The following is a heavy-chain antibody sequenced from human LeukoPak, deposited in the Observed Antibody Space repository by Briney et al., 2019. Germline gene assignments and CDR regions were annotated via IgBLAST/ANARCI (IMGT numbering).Heavy chain of an antibody. D-gene: IGHD2-21*01. J-gene: IGHJ5*02. CDR1: GFTFSDHW. V-gene: IGHV3-74*03. Sequence: GGSPRLSCAASGFTFSDHWMHWVRQAPGKGLVWVALINGDGSDTTYADSVKGRFTISRDNARNTLYLQMHSLRAGDTAVYYXXXXXXXRILFVKYSWFDPWGQGTLVTVSS. CDR3: XXXXXXRILFVKYSWFDP. CDR2: INGDGSDT.